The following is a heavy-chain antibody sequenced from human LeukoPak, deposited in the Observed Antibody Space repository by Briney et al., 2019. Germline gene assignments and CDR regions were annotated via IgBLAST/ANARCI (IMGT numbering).Heavy chain of an antibody. CDR3: ARQEIGLRSFDP. J-gene: IGHJ5*02. V-gene: IGHV4-4*07. CDR2: ISTTGTT. D-gene: IGHD3/OR15-3a*01. Sequence: SETLSLTCTVSGGSISSYYWSWIRQPAGKGLEWIGRISTTGTTHYNPSLKSRVTISVDTSKNQFSLNLSSVTAADTAVYYCARQEIGLRSFDPWGQGTLVTVSS. CDR1: GGSISSYY.